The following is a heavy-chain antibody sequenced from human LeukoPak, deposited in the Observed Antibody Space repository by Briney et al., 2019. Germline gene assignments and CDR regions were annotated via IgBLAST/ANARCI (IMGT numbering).Heavy chain of an antibody. V-gene: IGHV3-23*01. CDR3: AKDYYGSGSYYYFDY. CDR2: ISGSGGST. D-gene: IGHD3-10*01. J-gene: IGHJ4*02. CDR1: GFTFSRFG. Sequence: PGGSLRLSCAASGFTFSRFGLSWVRQAPGKGLEWVSAISGSGGSTYYADSVKGRFTISRDNSKNTLYLQMNSLRAEDTAVYYCAKDYYGSGSYYYFDYWGQGTLVTVSS.